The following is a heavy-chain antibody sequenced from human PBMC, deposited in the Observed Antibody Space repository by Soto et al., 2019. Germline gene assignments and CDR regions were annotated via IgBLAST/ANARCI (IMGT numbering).Heavy chain of an antibody. V-gene: IGHV3-48*01. CDR1: GFTFSSYS. D-gene: IGHD1-7*01. J-gene: IGHJ4*02. Sequence: EVQLVESGGGLVQPGGSLRLSCAASGFTFSSYSMNWVRQAPGKGLEWVSYISSSSSTIYYADSVKGRFTISRDNAKNSLYLQMNSLRAEDTAVYYCARDTNKLELEDGIFDYWGQGTLVTVSS. CDR2: ISSSSSTI. CDR3: ARDTNKLELEDGIFDY.